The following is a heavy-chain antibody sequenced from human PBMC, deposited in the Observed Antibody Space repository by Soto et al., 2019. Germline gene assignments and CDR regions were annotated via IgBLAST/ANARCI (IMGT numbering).Heavy chain of an antibody. CDR3: ARGPLRYFDWLLYYFDY. V-gene: IGHV1-69*01. J-gene: IGHJ4*02. CDR1: GGTFSSYA. CDR2: IIPIFGTA. Sequence: QVQLVQSGAEVKKPGSSVKVSCKASGGTFSSYAISWVRQAPGQGLEWMGGIIPIFGTANYAQKFQGRVTITADESTSTAYMELSSLRSEDTAVYYCARGPLRYFDWLLYYFDYCGQGTLVTVSS. D-gene: IGHD3-9*01.